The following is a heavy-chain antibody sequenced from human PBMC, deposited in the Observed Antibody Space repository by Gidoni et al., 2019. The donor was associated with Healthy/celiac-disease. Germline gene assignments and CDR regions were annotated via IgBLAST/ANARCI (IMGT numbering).Heavy chain of an antibody. V-gene: IGHV4-34*01. J-gene: IGHJ4*02. D-gene: IGHD5-18*01. CDR3: AREEAWDTAMVDY. CDR1: GGSFSGYY. CDR2: INHSGST. Sequence: QVQLQQWGAGLLKPSETLSLTCAVSGGSFSGYYLSWIRQPPGTGLEWIGEINHSGSTTYNPSLKSRVTISVDTSKNRFSLKLSSVTAADTAVYYCAREEAWDTAMVDYWGQGTLVTVSS.